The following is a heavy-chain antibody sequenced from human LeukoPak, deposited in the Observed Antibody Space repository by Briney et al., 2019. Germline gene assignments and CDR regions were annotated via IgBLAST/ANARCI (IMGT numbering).Heavy chain of an antibody. CDR3: ARSEDIVVAVALDLGYFDY. D-gene: IGHD2-15*01. J-gene: IGHJ4*02. V-gene: IGHV1-18*01. CDR2: ISAYDGNT. CDR1: GLTFSSYG. Sequence: GASVKVSCKASGLTFSSYGITWVRQAPGQGLEWVGWISAYDGNTNYAQKFQGRVTMTRDTSTSTVYMELSSLRSEDTAVYYCARSEDIVVAVALDLGYFDYWGQGTLVTVSS.